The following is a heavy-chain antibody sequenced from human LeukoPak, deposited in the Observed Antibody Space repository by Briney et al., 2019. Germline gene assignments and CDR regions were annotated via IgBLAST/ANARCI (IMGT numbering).Heavy chain of an antibody. D-gene: IGHD3-3*01. V-gene: IGHV4-59*01. CDR2: IYYSGST. Sequence: PSETLSLTCTVSGGSISSYYWSWIRQPPGKGLEWIGYIYYSGSTNYNPSLKSRVTISVDTSKNQFSLKLSSVTAADTAVYYCAWELRFSSYHYYMDVWGKGTTVTVSS. CDR3: AWELRFSSYHYYMDV. J-gene: IGHJ6*03. CDR1: GGSISSYY.